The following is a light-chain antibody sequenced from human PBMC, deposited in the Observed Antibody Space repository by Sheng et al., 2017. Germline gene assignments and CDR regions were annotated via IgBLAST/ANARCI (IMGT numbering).Light chain of an antibody. V-gene: IGKV1-12*02. Sequence: DIQMTQSPSSVSASVGDRVTITCRASQGISSWLAWYQKKPGKAPKLLIYAASSLQSGVPSRFSGSGSGTDFTLTISSLQPEDFATYYCQQSYITSWTFGQGTKVEIK. J-gene: IGKJ1*01. CDR2: AAS. CDR1: QGISSW. CDR3: QQSYITSWT.